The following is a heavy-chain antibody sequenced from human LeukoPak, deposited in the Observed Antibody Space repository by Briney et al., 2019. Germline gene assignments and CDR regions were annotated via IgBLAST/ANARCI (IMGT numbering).Heavy chain of an antibody. J-gene: IGHJ6*02. V-gene: IGHV3-23*01. CDR1: GFTFTTYG. CDR3: AKGHVVSVDVLLWFGELGGMDV. Sequence: GGSLRLSCAASGFTFTTYGLHWVRQAPGKGLEWVSAISGSGATTYYADSVKGRFTISRDNSKNTLYLQMNSLRAEDTAVYYCAKGHVVSVDVLLWFGELGGMDVWGQGTTVTVSS. CDR2: ISGSGATT. D-gene: IGHD3-10*01.